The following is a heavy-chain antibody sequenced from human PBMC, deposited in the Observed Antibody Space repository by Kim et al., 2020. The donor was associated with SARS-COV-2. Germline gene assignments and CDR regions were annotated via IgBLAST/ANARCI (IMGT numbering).Heavy chain of an antibody. D-gene: IGHD2-21*02. CDR1: GGSFSGYY. J-gene: IGHJ1*01. Sequence: SETLSLTCAVYGGSFSGYYWSWIRQPPGKGLEWIGEINHSGSTNYNPSLKSRVTISVDTSKNQFSLKLSSVTAADTAVYYCARGWSDWLRYFQHWGQGTLVTVSS. V-gene: IGHV4-34*01. CDR2: INHSGST. CDR3: ARGWSDWLRYFQH.